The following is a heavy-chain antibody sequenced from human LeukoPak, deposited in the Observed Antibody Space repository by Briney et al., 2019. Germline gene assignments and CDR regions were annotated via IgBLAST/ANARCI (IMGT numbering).Heavy chain of an antibody. CDR2: IYPADSDT. Sequence: GESLKISCQGSGYSFTSYWIAWVRQMPGKGLGWMGIIYPADSDTRYSPSFRGQVTISADKSISTAYLQWSSLKASDTAMYYCARHKRKPNWFDPWGQGTLVTVSS. V-gene: IGHV5-51*01. J-gene: IGHJ5*02. CDR3: ARHKRKPNWFDP. CDR1: GYSFTSYW.